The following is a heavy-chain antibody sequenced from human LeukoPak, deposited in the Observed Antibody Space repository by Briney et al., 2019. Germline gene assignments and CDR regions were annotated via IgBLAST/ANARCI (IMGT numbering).Heavy chain of an antibody. V-gene: IGHV3-48*01. Sequence: GGSLRLSCAASGFTFSSYSMNWVRQAPGKGLEWVSYISSSSSTIYYADSVKGRFTISRDNAKNSLYLQMNSLRAEDTAVYYCARDSVTVTSPYNWFDPWGQGTPVTVSS. J-gene: IGHJ5*02. CDR3: ARDSVTVTSPYNWFDP. CDR2: ISSSSSTI. D-gene: IGHD4-17*01. CDR1: GFTFSSYS.